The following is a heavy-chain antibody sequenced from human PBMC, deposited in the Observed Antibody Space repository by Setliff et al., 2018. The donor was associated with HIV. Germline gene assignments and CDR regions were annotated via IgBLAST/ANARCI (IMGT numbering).Heavy chain of an antibody. V-gene: IGHV3-74*01. CDR3: ASLPVVVTIPEGPFDF. CDR1: GFTFSSYW. Sequence: PGGSLRLSCAASGFTFSSYWMHWVRQAPGKGLVWVSCINSDGRSTTYADFVKGRFSISRDNAKNTVYLQMSSLTVEDTAVYYCASLPVVVTIPEGPFDFWGQGTMVTVSS. D-gene: IGHD2-15*01. J-gene: IGHJ3*01. CDR2: INSDGRST.